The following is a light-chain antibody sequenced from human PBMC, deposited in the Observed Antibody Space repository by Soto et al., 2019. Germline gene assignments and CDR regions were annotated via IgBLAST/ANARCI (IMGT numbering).Light chain of an antibody. J-gene: IGLJ1*01. V-gene: IGLV2-18*02. Sequence: QSALTQPPSVSGSPGQSVTISCTGTSSDVGNYNRVSWYQQPPGTAPKVIIYAVSNRPSGVPDRCSGSKSGNTASLTISGLQSEDEADYYCSSYTSSSTYVFGTGTKLTVL. CDR1: SSDVGNYNR. CDR2: AVS. CDR3: SSYTSSSTYV.